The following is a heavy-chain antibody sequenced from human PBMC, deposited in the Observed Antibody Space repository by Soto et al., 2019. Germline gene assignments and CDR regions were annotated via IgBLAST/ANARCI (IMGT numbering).Heavy chain of an antibody. J-gene: IGHJ3*02. CDR1: GGSISSYY. CDR3: ARAGYCSGGSCYGDAFDI. CDR2: IYYSGST. Sequence: SETLSLTCTVSGGSISSYYWSWIRQPPGKGLEWIGYIYYSGSTNYNPSLKSRVTISVDTSKNQFSLKLSSVTAADTAVYYCARAGYCSGGSCYGDAFDIWGQGTMVTVSS. D-gene: IGHD2-15*01. V-gene: IGHV4-59*08.